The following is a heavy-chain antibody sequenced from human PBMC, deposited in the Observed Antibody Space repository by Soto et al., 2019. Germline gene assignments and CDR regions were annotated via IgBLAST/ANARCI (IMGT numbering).Heavy chain of an antibody. D-gene: IGHD3-3*01. CDR1: GGSITSDSSY. CDR2: MSSGGRT. Sequence: PSETLSLTCTVSGGSITSDSSYWDWVRQPPGKGLEWIATMSSGGRTLYSPSPRGRVTLSIDTSKNQFSLKMSSVTATDTAVYFCARVPGIYGVHPPYFDGWGQGFLVTVSS. V-gene: IGHV4-39*01. CDR3: ARVPGIYGVHPPYFDG. J-gene: IGHJ4*02.